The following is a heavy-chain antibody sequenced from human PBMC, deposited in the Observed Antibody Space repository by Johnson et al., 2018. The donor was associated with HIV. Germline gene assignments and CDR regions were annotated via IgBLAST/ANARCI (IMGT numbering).Heavy chain of an antibody. V-gene: IGHV3-30*02. D-gene: IGHD5-24*01. Sequence: QVQLVESGGGVVQPGGSLRLSCAASGFTFSSYGMHWVRQAPGKGLEWVAFIRYDGSNKDYADSVKGRFTISRDNSKNTLYLQMHSLRAEDTAVYYCARGRWLHLGAFDIWGQGTMVTVSS. CDR3: ARGRWLHLGAFDI. CDR1: GFTFSSYG. J-gene: IGHJ3*02. CDR2: IRYDGSNK.